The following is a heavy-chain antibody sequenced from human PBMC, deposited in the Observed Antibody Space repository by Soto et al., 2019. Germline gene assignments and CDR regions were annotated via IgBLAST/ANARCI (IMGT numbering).Heavy chain of an antibody. Sequence: GSLRQSCAESGCTLSRYAMSWVRQAPGKGLEWVSAISGSGGSTYYADSVKGRFTISRDNSKNTLYLQMNSLRAEDTAVYYCAKVVPGCWFDPWGQGTLVTVSS. J-gene: IGHJ5*02. CDR3: AKVVPGCWFDP. CDR1: GCTLSRYA. D-gene: IGHD2-8*01. CDR2: ISGSGGST. V-gene: IGHV3-23*01.